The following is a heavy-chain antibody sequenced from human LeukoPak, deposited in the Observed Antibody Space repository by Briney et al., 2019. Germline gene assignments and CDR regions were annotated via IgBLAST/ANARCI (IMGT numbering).Heavy chain of an antibody. J-gene: IGHJ2*01. CDR1: GGSISSYY. D-gene: IGHD2-2*02. CDR3: TRSYCSSTSCYRYFDL. CDR2: IYTSGST. V-gene: IGHV4-4*07. Sequence: PSETLSLTCTVSGGSISSYYWSWIRQPAGKGLEWIGRIYTSGSTNYNPSPKSRVTMSVDTSKNQFSLKLSSVTAADTAVYYCTRSYCSSTSCYRYFDLWGRGTLVTVSS.